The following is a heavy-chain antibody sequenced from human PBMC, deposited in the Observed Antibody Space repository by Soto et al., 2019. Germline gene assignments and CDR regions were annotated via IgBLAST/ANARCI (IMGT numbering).Heavy chain of an antibody. Sequence: PGGSLRLSCAASGFIFSDHYMSWIRQAPGKGLEWISYINGRSDTIYYSTSVQGRFTISRHNGKNSLYLQMDSLRADDTAVYYCASVSYYDSRGYSRRLTNATFDHWGQGILVTVSS. J-gene: IGHJ4*02. D-gene: IGHD3-22*01. CDR2: INGRSDTI. V-gene: IGHV3-11*01. CDR1: GFIFSDHY. CDR3: ASVSYYDSRGYSRRLTNATFDH.